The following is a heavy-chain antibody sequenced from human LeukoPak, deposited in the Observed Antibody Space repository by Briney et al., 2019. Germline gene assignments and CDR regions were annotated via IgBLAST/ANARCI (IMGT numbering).Heavy chain of an antibody. CDR1: GYTFSGYY. CDR2: INPSGGST. J-gene: IGHJ6*03. CDR3: ARDVAAWYMDV. Sequence: ASVKVSCKASGYTFSGYYMHWVRQAPGQGLEWMGIINPSGGSTSYAQKFQGRVTMTRDMSTSTVYMELSSLRSEDTAVYYCARDVAAWYMDVWGKGTTVTVSS. D-gene: IGHD6-13*01. V-gene: IGHV1-46*01.